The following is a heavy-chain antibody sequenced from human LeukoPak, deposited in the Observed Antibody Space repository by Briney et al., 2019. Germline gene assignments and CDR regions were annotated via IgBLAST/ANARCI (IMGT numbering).Heavy chain of an antibody. CDR2: INWNGGST. CDR1: GFTFDDYG. Sequence: GPLRLSCAASGFTFDDYGMSWVRQAPGKGLEWVSGINWNGGSTGYADSVKGRFTISRDNAKNSLYLQMNSLRAEDMALYYCARVLPGYYYDSSGPIGAFDIWGQGTMVTVSS. CDR3: ARVLPGYYYDSSGPIGAFDI. D-gene: IGHD3-22*01. V-gene: IGHV3-20*04. J-gene: IGHJ3*02.